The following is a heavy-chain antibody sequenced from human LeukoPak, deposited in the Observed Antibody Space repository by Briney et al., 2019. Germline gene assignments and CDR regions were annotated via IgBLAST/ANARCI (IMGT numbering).Heavy chain of an antibody. Sequence: SETLSLTCTVSGGSISSGGYYWSCIRQPPGKGLEWIGYIYHSGSTYYNPSLKSRVTISVDRSKNQFSLKLSSVTAADTAVYYCARDRKIFMDVWGKGTTVTVSS. CDR2: IYHSGST. CDR3: ARDRKIFMDV. CDR1: GGSISSGGYY. J-gene: IGHJ6*03. V-gene: IGHV4-30-2*01.